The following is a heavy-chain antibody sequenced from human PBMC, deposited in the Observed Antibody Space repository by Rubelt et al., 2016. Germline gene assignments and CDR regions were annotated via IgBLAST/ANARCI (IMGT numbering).Heavy chain of an antibody. V-gene: IGHV4-38-2*02. CDR2: INHSGNT. CDR1: GYSISSGYY. D-gene: IGHD6-13*01. CDR3: ARGLWYRWFDP. Sequence: QVQLQESGPGLVKPSETLSLTCTVSGYSISSGYYWGWIRQPPGKGLEWIGEINHSGNTNYNPSLKSRVTISVDTSKNQFSLKLSSVTAADTAVYYCARGLWYRWFDPWGQGTLVTVSS. J-gene: IGHJ5*02.